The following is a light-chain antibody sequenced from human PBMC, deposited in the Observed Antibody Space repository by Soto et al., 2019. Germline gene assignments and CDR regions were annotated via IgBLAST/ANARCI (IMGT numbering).Light chain of an antibody. V-gene: IGLV1-44*01. CDR3: APLDDSLNAMHV. Sequence: QSVLTQPPSASGTPGQRVTISCSGSSSNIGSNTVNWYQQLPGTAPKLLMYSNHQRPPGVPDRFSGSKSGTSASLAINGLQAGDEDDYYCAPLDDSLNAMHVFGKGTTVTV. CDR2: SNH. J-gene: IGLJ1*01. CDR1: SSNIGSNT.